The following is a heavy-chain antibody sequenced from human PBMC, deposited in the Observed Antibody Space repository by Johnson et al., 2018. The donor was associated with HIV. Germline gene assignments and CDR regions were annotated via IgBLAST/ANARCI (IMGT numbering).Heavy chain of an antibody. V-gene: IGHV3-30*04. CDR3: VCLRAWTFDI. D-gene: IGHD3-10*01. J-gene: IGHJ3*02. CDR2: ISYDGSNK. Sequence: QVQLVESGGGVVQPGRSLRLSCAASGFTFNSYAMHWVRQAPGKGLEWVAVISYDGSNKYYADSVKGRFTISRDNSKNTLYLQMNKLRAEDTAVYYCVCLRAWTFDIWGQGTMVTVSS. CDR1: GFTFNSYA.